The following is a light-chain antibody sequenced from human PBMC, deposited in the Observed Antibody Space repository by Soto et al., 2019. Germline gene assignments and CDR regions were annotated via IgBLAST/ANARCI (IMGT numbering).Light chain of an antibody. CDR2: QDI. CDR1: TLGDKY. Sequence: SYELTQPPSVSVSPGQTASITCSGDTLGDKYTCWYQQKPGQSPVLVIYQDINRPSGIPERFSGSNSGNTATLTISGTQTMDEADYYCQAWDSNTMVFGGGTKVTAL. CDR3: QAWDSNTMV. V-gene: IGLV3-1*01. J-gene: IGLJ2*01.